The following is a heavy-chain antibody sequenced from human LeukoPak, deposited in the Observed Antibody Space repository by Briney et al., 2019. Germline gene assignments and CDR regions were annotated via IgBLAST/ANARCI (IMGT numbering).Heavy chain of an antibody. CDR2: ISYDGSNK. Sequence: GGSLRLSCAASGFTFSSYGMHWVRQAPGKGLEWVAVISYDGSNKDYADSVKGRFTISRDNSKNTLYLQMNSLRAEDTAVYYCAKDPRRGYSYGHAKRTYMDVWGKGTTVTVSS. J-gene: IGHJ6*03. V-gene: IGHV3-30*18. CDR1: GFTFSSYG. D-gene: IGHD5-18*01. CDR3: AKDPRRGYSYGHAKRTYMDV.